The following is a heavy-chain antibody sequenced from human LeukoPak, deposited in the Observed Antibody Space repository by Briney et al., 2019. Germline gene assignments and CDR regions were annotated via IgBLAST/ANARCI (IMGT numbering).Heavy chain of an antibody. J-gene: IGHJ5*02. CDR2: INQSGTT. D-gene: IGHD6-19*01. V-gene: IGHV4-34*01. CDR1: GGSFSNYY. Sequence: SETLSLTCVVNGGSFSNYYWTWIRQPPGKGLQWLGEINQSGTTNYNPSLKSRMRISIDTSNNQFSLRLTSATAADTAVYYCARLRDYTSGWLGQFEPWGQGTLVIVSS. CDR3: ARLRDYTSGWLGQFEP.